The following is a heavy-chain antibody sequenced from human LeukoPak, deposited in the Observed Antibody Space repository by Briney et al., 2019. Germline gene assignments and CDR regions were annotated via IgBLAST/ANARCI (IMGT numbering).Heavy chain of an antibody. V-gene: IGHV4-39*01. J-gene: IGHJ4*02. D-gene: IGHD3-3*01. CDR1: GGSISSSSYY. Sequence: KPSETLSLTCTVSGGSISSSSYYWGWIRQPPGKGLEWIGSIYYSGSAYYNPSLKSRVTISVDTSKNQFSLKLSSLTAADTAVYYCAITGGTYDFWSGYPMDYWGQGTLVTVSS. CDR3: AITGGTYDFWSGYPMDY. CDR2: IYYSGSA.